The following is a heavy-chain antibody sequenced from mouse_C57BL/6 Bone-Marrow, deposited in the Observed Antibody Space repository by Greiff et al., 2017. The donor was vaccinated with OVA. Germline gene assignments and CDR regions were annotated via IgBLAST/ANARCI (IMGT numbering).Heavy chain of an antibody. J-gene: IGHJ2*01. CDR2: IDPSDSYT. D-gene: IGHD4-1*01. Sequence: QVQLQQPGAELVKPGASVKLSCKASGYTFTSYWMQWVKQRPGQGLEWIGEIDPSDSYTNYNQKFKGKATLTVDTSSSTAYMQLSSLTSEDSAVYYCARDEVTGTGHFDYWGQGTTLTVSS. CDR3: ARDEVTGTGHFDY. V-gene: IGHV1-50*01. CDR1: GYTFTSYW.